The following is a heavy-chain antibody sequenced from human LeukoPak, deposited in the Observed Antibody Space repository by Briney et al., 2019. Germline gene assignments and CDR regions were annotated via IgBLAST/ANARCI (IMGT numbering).Heavy chain of an antibody. CDR1: GYTFTSYG. V-gene: IGHV1-18*01. CDR3: AREALYYYDSSGYPGEAFDI. Sequence: ASVKVSCKASGYTFTSYGISWVRQAPGQGLEWMGWISAYNGNTNYAQKLQGGVTMTTDTSTSTAYMELRSLRSDDTAVYYCAREALYYYDSSGYPGEAFDIWGQGTMVTVSS. J-gene: IGHJ3*02. CDR2: ISAYNGNT. D-gene: IGHD3-22*01.